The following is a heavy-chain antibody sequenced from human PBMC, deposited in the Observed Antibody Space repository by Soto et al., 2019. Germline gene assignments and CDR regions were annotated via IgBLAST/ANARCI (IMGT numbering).Heavy chain of an antibody. CDR2: ISGSGDGT. V-gene: IGHV3-23*01. CDR3: AGPGYSSQDY. CDR1: GFTFSNAW. J-gene: IGHJ4*02. D-gene: IGHD5-18*01. Sequence: GGSLRLSCAASGFTFSNAWMSWVRQAPGKGLEWVSAISGSGDGTDYADSVKGRFTISRDNSKNTLYLQMNSLRAEDTAVYYCAGPGYSSQDYWGQGALVTVSS.